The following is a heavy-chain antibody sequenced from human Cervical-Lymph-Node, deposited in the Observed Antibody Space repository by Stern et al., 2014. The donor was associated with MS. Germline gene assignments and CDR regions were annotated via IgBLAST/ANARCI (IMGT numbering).Heavy chain of an antibody. CDR2: ISYDGTKK. CDR1: GFNFSNSG. V-gene: IGHV3-30*18. CDR3: SKQGL. Sequence: QLVQSGGGVVRPGRSLRLSCVGSGFNFSNSGIHWVRQAPGKGLEWVVAISYDGTKKFYAYSVKGRFIVSRDNAKNTLYLQINNVTGDDAAVYFCSKQGLWGQGTLVTVSS. J-gene: IGHJ4*02.